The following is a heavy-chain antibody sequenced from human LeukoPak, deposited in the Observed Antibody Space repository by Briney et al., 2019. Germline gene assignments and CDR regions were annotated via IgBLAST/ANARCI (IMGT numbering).Heavy chain of an antibody. CDR2: IYYSGST. Sequence: PSETLSVTCTVSGGSISRYYWSWIRQPPGKGLEWIGYIYYSGSTNYNPSLKSRVTISVDTSKNQFSLKLSSVTAADTAVYYCARANSGWKNWFDPWGQGTLVTVSS. CDR1: GGSISRYY. CDR3: ARANSGWKNWFDP. V-gene: IGHV4-59*01. D-gene: IGHD5-12*01. J-gene: IGHJ5*02.